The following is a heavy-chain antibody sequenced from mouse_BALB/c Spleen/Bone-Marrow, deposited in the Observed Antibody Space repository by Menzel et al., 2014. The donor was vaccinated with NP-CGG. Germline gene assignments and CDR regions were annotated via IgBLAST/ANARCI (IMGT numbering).Heavy chain of an antibody. CDR2: IDPANGNT. CDR3: ATLTTVVDAMDY. Sequence: EVKLVESGAELVKPGASVKLSCTASGFNIKDTYMHWVKQRPEQGLEWIGRIDPANGNTKYDPKFQGKATITVDTSSNTAYLQLSSLTSEDTAVYYCATLTTVVDAMDYWGQGTSVTVSS. J-gene: IGHJ4*01. D-gene: IGHD1-1*01. V-gene: IGHV14-3*02. CDR1: GFNIKDTY.